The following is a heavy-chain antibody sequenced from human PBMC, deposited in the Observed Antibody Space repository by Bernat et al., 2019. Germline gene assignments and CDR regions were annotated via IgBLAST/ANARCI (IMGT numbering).Heavy chain of an antibody. Sequence: EVQLVESGGGLVQPGGSLRLSCAASGFTFSHYYMTWVRQAPGKGLEWVANIKQDGSEKYYVDSVRGRFTISRDNADSSLYLQMDSLRAEDTAMYYCARNYPFSCYSITCPSPLDYWGQGTLVTVSS. CDR2: IKQDGSEK. D-gene: IGHD2/OR15-2a*01. CDR3: ARNYPFSCYSITCPSPLDY. J-gene: IGHJ4*02. CDR1: GFTFSHYY. V-gene: IGHV3-7*03.